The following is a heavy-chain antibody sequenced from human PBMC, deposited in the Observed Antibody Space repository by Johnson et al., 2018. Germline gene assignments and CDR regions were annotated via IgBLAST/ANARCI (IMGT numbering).Heavy chain of an antibody. Sequence: VQLVQSGGGLVKPGGSXRLSCAVSGLTFSSHSMNWVRQAPVKGLEWVSGIRGNGRSTYYADSVKGRFTISRDNSKNTLYMQMSSLTVEDTAIYYCARIEVGGGWFYKYWGQGTLVTVSS. D-gene: IGHD6-19*01. V-gene: IGHV3-23*04. J-gene: IGHJ1*01. CDR1: GLTFSSHS. CDR3: ARIEVGGGWFYKY. CDR2: IRGNGRST.